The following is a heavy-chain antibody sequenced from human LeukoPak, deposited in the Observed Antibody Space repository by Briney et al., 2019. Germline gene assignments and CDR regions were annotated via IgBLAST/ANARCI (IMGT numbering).Heavy chain of an antibody. CDR1: GGSINGYY. CDR3: AREINVGTAMVLDY. CDR2: IYTSGTT. V-gene: IGHV4-4*07. Sequence: PSETLSLTCTVSGGSINGYYWTWIRQPAGKGLEWIGRIYTSGTTNYNPSLKSRVTMSVDTSKNQFSLKLSSVTAADTAMYYCAREINVGTAMVLDYWGQGALVTVSS. J-gene: IGHJ4*02. D-gene: IGHD5-18*01.